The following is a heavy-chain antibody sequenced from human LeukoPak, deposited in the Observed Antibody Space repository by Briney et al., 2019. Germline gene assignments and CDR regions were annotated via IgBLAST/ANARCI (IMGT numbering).Heavy chain of an antibody. CDR3: ARDHAYRTDY. D-gene: IGHD2-2*01. Sequence: PGGSLRLSCAASGFTFSDYAMSWVRQAPGKGPEWVANINQDESKKYYVDSVKGRFTISRDNAKNSLYLQMSSLRAEDTAVYYCARDHAYRTDYWGQGTLVTVSS. CDR2: INQDESKK. CDR1: GFTFSDYA. J-gene: IGHJ4*02. V-gene: IGHV3-7*01.